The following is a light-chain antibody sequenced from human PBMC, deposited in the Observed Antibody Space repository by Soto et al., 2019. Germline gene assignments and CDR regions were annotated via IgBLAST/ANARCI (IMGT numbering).Light chain of an antibody. J-gene: IGLJ1*01. Sequence: QSVLTQPPSVSGAPGQRVAISCAGSRSNIGAAYDLHWYQHLPGAAPKLLIYYDNNRPSGVPDRFSGSRSGTSASLAITGLQAEDEADYYCQSFDSALSAYVFGTGTKVTVL. CDR2: YDN. CDR3: QSFDSALSAYV. CDR1: RSNIGAAYD. V-gene: IGLV1-40*01.